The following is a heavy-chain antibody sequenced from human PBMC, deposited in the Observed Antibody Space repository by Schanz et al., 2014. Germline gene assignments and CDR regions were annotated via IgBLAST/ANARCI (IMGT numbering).Heavy chain of an antibody. CDR3: ARESPFGGDCFSH. D-gene: IGHD2-21*01. J-gene: IGHJ4*02. CDR1: GFTFSDHH. CDR2: ISYDGSNK. Sequence: VQLVESGGGLVQPGGSLRLSCAASGFTFSDHHMDWVRQAPGKGLEWVAVISYDGSNKYYADSVKGRFTISRDNSKNTLYLQMNSLRAEDTAVYYCARESPFGGDCFSHWGQGTLVTVSS. V-gene: IGHV3-30*03.